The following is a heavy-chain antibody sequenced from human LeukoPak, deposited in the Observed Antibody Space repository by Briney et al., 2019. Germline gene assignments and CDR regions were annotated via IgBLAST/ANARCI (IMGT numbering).Heavy chain of an antibody. CDR3: VRHSGRVEPMPDY. J-gene: IGHJ4*02. D-gene: IGHD2-15*01. CDR1: GVSITSISYD. CDR2: IYYSGST. Sequence: SETLSLTCSVSGVSITSISYDWGWIRQPPGKGREWIGSIYYSGSTYYNPSLKSRVTISVDPSQNQFPLEVHSVTAPDTTVYYCVRHSGRVEPMPDYWGQGTLVTVSS. V-gene: IGHV4-39*01.